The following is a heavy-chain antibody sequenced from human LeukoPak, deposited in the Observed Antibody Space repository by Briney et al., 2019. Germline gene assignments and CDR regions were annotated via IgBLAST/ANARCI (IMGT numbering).Heavy chain of an antibody. Sequence: GGSLRLSCAASGFTFSSYGMHWVRQAPGKGLEWVAFIRYDGSNKYYADSVKGRFTISRDNSKNTLYLQMNSLRAEDTAVYYCAKDLWSGYSTAPDWFDPWGQGTLVTVSS. CDR1: GFTFSSYG. CDR3: AKDLWSGYSTAPDWFDP. V-gene: IGHV3-30*02. D-gene: IGHD3-3*01. J-gene: IGHJ5*02. CDR2: IRYDGSNK.